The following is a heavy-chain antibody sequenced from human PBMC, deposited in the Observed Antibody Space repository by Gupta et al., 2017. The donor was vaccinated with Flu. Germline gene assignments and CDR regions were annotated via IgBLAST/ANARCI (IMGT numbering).Heavy chain of an antibody. V-gene: IGHV1-3*01. J-gene: IGHJ4*02. CDR3: ARGDGPGAFLIDY. D-gene: IGHD3-10*01. CDR2: MSGSGITDYGDNNR. Sequence: QVQLVQSGAELKKPGASVQISCKTSGFSFTSYAVHWVRQAPGQRLDWMGLMSGSGITDYGDNNRDFSQKFQGRVTFSRDTSATTHYMELSSLTSEDTALYFCARGDGPGAFLIDYWGQGTLVTVSS. CDR1: GFSFTSYA.